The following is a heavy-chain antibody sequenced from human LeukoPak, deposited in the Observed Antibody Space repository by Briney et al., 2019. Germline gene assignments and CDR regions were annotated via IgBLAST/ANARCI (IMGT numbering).Heavy chain of an antibody. CDR1: GYSISSGYY. J-gene: IGHJ5*02. CDR2: IYHSGST. D-gene: IGHD3-10*01. Sequence: SETLSLTCTVSGYSISSGYYWGWIRQPPGKGLEWIGTIYHSGSTYYNPSLKSRITISLNTSKNQFSLRLSSITAADTAVYYCARDSGTTGEVKFDPWGQGTLVTVSS. CDR3: ARDSGTTGEVKFDP. V-gene: IGHV4-38-2*02.